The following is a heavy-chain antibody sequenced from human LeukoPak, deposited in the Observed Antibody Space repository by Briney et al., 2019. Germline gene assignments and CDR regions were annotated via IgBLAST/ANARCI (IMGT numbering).Heavy chain of an antibody. D-gene: IGHD4-17*01. V-gene: IGHV1-8*01. CDR1: GYTFTSYD. CDR3: ARGQLRLRHRGSDP. J-gene: IGHJ5*02. Sequence: ASVKVSCKASGYTFTSYDINWVRQATGQGLEWMGWMNTNSGYTGYAQKFQGRVTITRNTSISTAYMELSSLRSDDTAVYYCARGQLRLRHRGSDPWGQGTLVTVSS. CDR2: MNTNSGYT.